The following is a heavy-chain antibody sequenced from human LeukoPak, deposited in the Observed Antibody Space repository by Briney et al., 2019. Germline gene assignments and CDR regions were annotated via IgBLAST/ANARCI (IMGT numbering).Heavy chain of an antibody. CDR1: GFTFSFYE. D-gene: IGHD5-18*01. CDR2: ISSSGNSI. Sequence: GGSLRLYCAASGFTFSFYERTWVRQAPGKGLEWVSYISSSGNSIYFADSVKGRFTISRDDAKNSLYLQMNSLRAEDTAVYYCARRLQRDAFDIWGQGTMVTVSS. CDR3: ARRLQRDAFDI. J-gene: IGHJ3*02. V-gene: IGHV3-48*03.